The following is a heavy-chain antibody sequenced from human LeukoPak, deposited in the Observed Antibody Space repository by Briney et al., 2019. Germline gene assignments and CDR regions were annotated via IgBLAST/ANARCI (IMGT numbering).Heavy chain of an antibody. CDR3: ARYGDSGNEVDY. D-gene: IGHD1-14*01. CDR1: GFTFSDHY. J-gene: IGHJ4*02. V-gene: IGHV3-11*01. CDR2: ISISGETS. Sequence: GGSLRLSRAASGFTFSDHYMSWMRQAPGKGLEWLSHISISGETSYNADSVKGRFTISRDNGKSTLHLQLNSLRVEDTAVYYCARYGDSGNEVDYWGQGTLVTVSS.